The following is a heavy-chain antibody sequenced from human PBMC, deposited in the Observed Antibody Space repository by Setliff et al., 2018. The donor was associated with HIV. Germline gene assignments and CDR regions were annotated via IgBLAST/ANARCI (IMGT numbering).Heavy chain of an antibody. D-gene: IGHD3-16*02. J-gene: IGHJ4*02. CDR3: ARAYYDSVWGSHRYRFYYFDY. CDR2: IIPIFGTA. Sequence: ASVKVSCKASGGTFSSYAISWVRQAPGQGLEWMGGIIPIFGTANYAQKFQGRVTTTADESTSTAHMELSSLRSEDTAVYYCARAYYDSVWGSHRYRFYYFDYWGQGSLVTVSS. CDR1: GGTFSSYA. V-gene: IGHV1-69*13.